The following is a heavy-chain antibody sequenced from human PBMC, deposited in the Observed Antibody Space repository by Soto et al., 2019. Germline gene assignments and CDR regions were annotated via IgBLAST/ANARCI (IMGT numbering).Heavy chain of an antibody. CDR3: ARGRYDILTGYYSENNWFDP. D-gene: IGHD3-9*01. J-gene: IGHJ5*02. Sequence: QVQLVQSGAEVKKPGSSVKVSCKASGGTFSSYTISWVRQAPGQGLEWMGRIIPILGIANYAQKFQGRVTITADKSTGTAYMELSSLRSEDTAVYYCARGRYDILTGYYSENNWFDPWGQGTLVTVSS. CDR2: IIPILGIA. V-gene: IGHV1-69*02. CDR1: GGTFSSYT.